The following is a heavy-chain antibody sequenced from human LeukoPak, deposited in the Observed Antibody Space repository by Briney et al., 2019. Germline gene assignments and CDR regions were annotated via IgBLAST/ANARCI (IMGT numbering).Heavy chain of an antibody. J-gene: IGHJ4*02. Sequence: GGSLRLSCAASGFTFSDYYMSWIRQAPGKGLEWVSYISSSGSTIYYADSVKGRFTISRDNAKNSLYLQMNSLRAEDTAVYYCARTHITMVRGVIITLYFDYWGQGTLVTVSS. D-gene: IGHD3-10*01. V-gene: IGHV3-11*01. CDR1: GFTFSDYY. CDR2: ISSSGSTI. CDR3: ARTHITMVRGVIITLYFDY.